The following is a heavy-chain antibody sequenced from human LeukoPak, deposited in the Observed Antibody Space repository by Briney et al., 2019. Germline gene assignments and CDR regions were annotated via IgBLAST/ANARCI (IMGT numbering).Heavy chain of an antibody. CDR2: IYYSGST. D-gene: IGHD4-17*01. CDR1: GGSISSSSYY. V-gene: IGHV4-39*01. CDR3: ARRVYGDVEGFDY. J-gene: IGHJ4*02. Sequence: KPSETLSLTCTVSGGSISSSSYYWGWIRQPPGKGLEWIGSIYYSGSTYYNPSLKSRVTISVDTSKNQFSLKLSSVTAADTAVYYCARRVYGDVEGFDYWGQGTLVTVSS.